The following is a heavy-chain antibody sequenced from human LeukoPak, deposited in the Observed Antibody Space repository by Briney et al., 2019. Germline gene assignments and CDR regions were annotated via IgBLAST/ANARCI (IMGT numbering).Heavy chain of an antibody. CDR1: GFTFSSYG. Sequence: PGGSLRLSCAASGFTFSSYGMHWVRQAPGKGLEWVAVIWYDGSNKYYADSAKGRFTISRDNSKNTLYLQMNSLRAEDTAVYYCAKARYSYDHYYFDYWGQGTLVTVSS. D-gene: IGHD5-18*01. V-gene: IGHV3-33*06. J-gene: IGHJ4*02. CDR2: IWYDGSNK. CDR3: AKARYSYDHYYFDY.